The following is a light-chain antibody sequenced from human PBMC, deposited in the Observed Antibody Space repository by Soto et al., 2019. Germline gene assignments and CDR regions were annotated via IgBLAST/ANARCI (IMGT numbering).Light chain of an antibody. CDR3: HQQSNCPGT. J-gene: IGKJ1*01. CDR1: QSVSSSY. V-gene: IGKV3D-20*02. CDR2: DAS. Sequence: EIVMTQSPGTLSVSPGERATLSCRASQSVSSSYLAWYQQKPGLAPTRLLNDASTRATSIPVRFSGSGSGTNDTPTTTSLVSEDDSVDYCHQQSNCPGTFGQGTKVDI.